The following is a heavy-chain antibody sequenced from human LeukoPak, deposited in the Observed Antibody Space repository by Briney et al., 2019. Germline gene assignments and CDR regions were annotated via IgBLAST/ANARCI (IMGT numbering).Heavy chain of an antibody. CDR3: ARDPYSNYFDY. Sequence: ASVKVSCKSSGYTFTGYYMHWVRQAPGQGLEWMGWVNPNTGGINYAQKFQGRVTMTRDTSISAAYMELSRLRSDDTAVYYCARDPYSNYFDYWGQGTLVTVSS. J-gene: IGHJ4*02. CDR2: VNPNTGGI. V-gene: IGHV1-2*02. D-gene: IGHD5-18*01. CDR1: GYTFTGYY.